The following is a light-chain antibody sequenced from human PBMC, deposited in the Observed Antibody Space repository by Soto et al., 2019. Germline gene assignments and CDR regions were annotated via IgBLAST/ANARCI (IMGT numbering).Light chain of an antibody. J-gene: IGLJ1*01. CDR3: QTWVTGIYV. CDR2: LNSDGSH. Sequence: QLVLTQSPSASASLGASVKRTCTLSSGHSNYAIAWHQQQPEKGPRYLMKLNSDGSHSKGDGIPDRFSGSSSGAERYLTISSLQSEDEADYYCQTWVTGIYVFGTGTKLTVL. V-gene: IGLV4-69*01. CDR1: SGHSNYA.